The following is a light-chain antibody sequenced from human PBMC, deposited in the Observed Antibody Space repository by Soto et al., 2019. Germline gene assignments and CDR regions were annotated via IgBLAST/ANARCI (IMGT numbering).Light chain of an antibody. J-gene: IGKJ1*01. CDR1: QSIDKY. V-gene: IGKV1-39*01. Sequence: DIQMTQSPSSLSASVGERVTITCRASQSIDKYLNWYQHKPGKAPSLLIYAASHLRSGVPTRFSGSGTGTSITLTISSLQYEDLATYYCQQSDSSPGTFGRGTKVELK. CDR2: AAS. CDR3: QQSDSSPGT.